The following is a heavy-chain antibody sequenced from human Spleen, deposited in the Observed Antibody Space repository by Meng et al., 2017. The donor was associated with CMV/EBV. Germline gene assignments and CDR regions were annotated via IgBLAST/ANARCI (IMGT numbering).Heavy chain of an antibody. CDR1: GFTLISYW. CDR3: ARGEGLAAAGTGY. Sequence: AASGFTLISYWMYWVRQAPGKGLVWVSRIKSDGSITKYADYVKGRFTISRDNAKNTLYLQMNSLRDEDTAVYYCARGEGLAAAGTGYWGQGTLVTVSS. J-gene: IGHJ4*02. V-gene: IGHV3-74*03. D-gene: IGHD6-13*01. CDR2: IKSDGSIT.